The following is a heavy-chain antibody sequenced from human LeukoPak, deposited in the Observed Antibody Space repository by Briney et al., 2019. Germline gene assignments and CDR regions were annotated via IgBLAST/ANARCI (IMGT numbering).Heavy chain of an antibody. CDR3: ANDFGYSGKYYFDY. Sequence: GGSLRLSCTPSGFTFSIYPVSCVRHAPGEGRECLTAISGSGGSTYYADSVKGRFTISRDNSKNTLYLQMNSLRAEDTAVYYCANDFGYSGKYYFDYWGQGTLVTVSS. CDR2: ISGSGGST. J-gene: IGHJ4*02. CDR1: GFTFSIYP. V-gene: IGHV3-23*01. D-gene: IGHD5-12*01.